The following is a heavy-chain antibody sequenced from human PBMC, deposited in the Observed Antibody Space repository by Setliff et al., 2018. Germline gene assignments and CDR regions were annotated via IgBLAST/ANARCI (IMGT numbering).Heavy chain of an antibody. J-gene: IGHJ6*02. Sequence: GGSLRLSCAASGFTFDDYAMHWVRQAPGKGLEWVSLISWDGGSTYYADSVKGRFTISRDNSKNSLYLQMNSLRAEDTALYYCAKVFVRGVVDDGMDVWGQGTTVTVSS. CDR2: ISWDGGST. D-gene: IGHD3-10*02. V-gene: IGHV3-43D*03. CDR1: GFTFDDYA. CDR3: AKVFVRGVVDDGMDV.